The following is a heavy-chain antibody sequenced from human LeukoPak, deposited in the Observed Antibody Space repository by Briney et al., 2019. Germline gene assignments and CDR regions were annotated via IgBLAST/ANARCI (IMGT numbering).Heavy chain of an antibody. CDR2: ISTTDSRV. CDR3: ARDRAVGASDSYDL. V-gene: IGHV3-11*04. CDR1: GFSFSDHY. J-gene: IGHJ3*01. D-gene: IGHD4-23*01. Sequence: GGSLRLSCAASGFSFSDHYMSWIRQRPGKGLEGLSYISTTDSRVYFADSVKGRFTVSRDDAQKSLYLQMNSLRVEDTAVYYCARDRAVGASDSYDLWGPGTMVIASS.